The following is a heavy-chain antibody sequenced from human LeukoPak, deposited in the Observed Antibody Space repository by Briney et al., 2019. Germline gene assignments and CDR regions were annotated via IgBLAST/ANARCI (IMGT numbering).Heavy chain of an antibody. Sequence: PSQTLSLTCTVSGGSISSGGYYWSWTRQHPGKGLEWIGYIYYSGSTYYNPSLKSRVTISVDTSKNQFSLKLSSVTAADTAVYYCAREDSSGYPGWFDPWGPGNPGHRLL. CDR1: GGSISSGGYY. J-gene: IGHJ5*02. CDR2: IYYSGST. V-gene: IGHV4-31*03. CDR3: AREDSSGYPGWFDP. D-gene: IGHD3-22*01.